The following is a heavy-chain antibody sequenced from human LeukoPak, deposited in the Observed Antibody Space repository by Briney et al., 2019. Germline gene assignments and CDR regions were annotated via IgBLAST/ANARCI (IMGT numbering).Heavy chain of an antibody. D-gene: IGHD1-26*01. CDR3: ARMEIVGALPHFDL. V-gene: IGHV4-59*11. CDR1: GGSISNHY. Sequence: SETLSLTCVVSGGSISNHYWNWIRQPPGKGLEWIGHIYYNGVTNYNPSLKSRVTISVDKSKNQFSLKLSSVTAADTAVYYCARMEIVGALPHFDLWGRGTLVTVSS. CDR2: IYYNGVT. J-gene: IGHJ2*01.